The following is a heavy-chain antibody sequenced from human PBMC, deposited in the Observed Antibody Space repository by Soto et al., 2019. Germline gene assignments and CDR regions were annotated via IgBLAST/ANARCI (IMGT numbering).Heavy chain of an antibody. CDR1: GYTFTTYD. J-gene: IGHJ4*02. CDR2: MNPNSGNT. V-gene: IGHV1-8*02. CDR3: VRYAVAETY. Sequence: ASVKVSCKASGYTFTTYDIHWVRQATGEGLEWMGWMNPNSGNTGYSQKFQDRITLTRDTSITTAYMELSSLTSDDTAIYFCVRYAVAETYWGQGTKVTVSS. D-gene: IGHD2-8*01.